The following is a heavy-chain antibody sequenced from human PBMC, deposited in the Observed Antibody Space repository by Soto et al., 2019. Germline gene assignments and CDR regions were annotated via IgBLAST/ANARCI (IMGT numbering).Heavy chain of an antibody. CDR1: GFTFRDYY. CDR3: ARAKAGYYYYGMDV. J-gene: IGHJ6*02. Sequence: QVQLVESGGGLVKPGGSLRLSCAASGFTFRDYYMNWIRQAPGKGLEWVSYISGSADTIYYADSVKGRFTNSRENAKNSLYLKMNSLRAEDTAVYYCARAKAGYYYYGMDVWGQGTTVTVSS. V-gene: IGHV3-11*01. CDR2: ISGSADTI.